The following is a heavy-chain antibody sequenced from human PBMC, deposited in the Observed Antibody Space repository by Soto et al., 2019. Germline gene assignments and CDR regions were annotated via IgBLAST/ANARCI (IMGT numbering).Heavy chain of an antibody. CDR2: IYYTGNT. J-gene: IGHJ4*02. CDR3: ARVGRISNGGYLDY. D-gene: IGHD3-22*01. CDR1: GGSISNGGYY. V-gene: IGHV4-31*03. Sequence: TLSLTCTVSGGSISNGGYYWTWIRRHPGKGLEWIGYIYYTGNTYYNPSLKSRLTISVDTSKNQFSLKLSSVTAADTAVYYCARVGRISNGGYLDYWGQGTLVTVSS.